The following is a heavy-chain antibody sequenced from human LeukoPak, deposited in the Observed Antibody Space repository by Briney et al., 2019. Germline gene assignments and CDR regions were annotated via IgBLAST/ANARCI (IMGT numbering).Heavy chain of an antibody. J-gene: IGHJ4*02. V-gene: IGHV4-59*01. D-gene: IGHD6-6*01. CDR3: ASAAARRYFDY. Sequence: SETLSLTCTVSGGSISSYYWSWIRQPPGKGLEWIGYIYYSGSTNYNPSLRSRVTISVDTSKNQFPLKLSSVTAADTAVYYCASAAARRYFDYWGQGTLVTVSS. CDR1: GGSISSYY. CDR2: IYYSGST.